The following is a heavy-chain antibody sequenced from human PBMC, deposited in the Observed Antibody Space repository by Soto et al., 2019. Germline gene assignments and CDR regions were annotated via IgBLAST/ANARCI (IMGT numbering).Heavy chain of an antibody. Sequence: SETLSLTCAVSGGSISSGDYSWSWIRQSPGKGLEWIGHIYNSGITYYNPSLKSRVVISIDTSRNQFSLRLNSLTAADRAVYFCARGVTVFGLVSRFWFDPWGQGTVVTVPQ. CDR3: ARGVTVFGLVSRFWFDP. CDR1: GGSISSGDYS. J-gene: IGHJ5*02. D-gene: IGHD3-3*01. V-gene: IGHV4-30-4*01. CDR2: IYNSGIT.